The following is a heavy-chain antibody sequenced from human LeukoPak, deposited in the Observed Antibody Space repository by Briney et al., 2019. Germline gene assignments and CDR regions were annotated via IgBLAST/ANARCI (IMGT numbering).Heavy chain of an antibody. Sequence: SETLSLTCAVYGGSFTNYYWNWIRQPPGKGLEWIGDINHSGSSNYNPSLKSRVTISVDTSNNQFSLKLSSVTAADTAVYYCARLWYSTGWYATGIDYWGQGTLVTVSS. D-gene: IGHD6-19*01. CDR3: ARLWYSTGWYATGIDY. CDR2: INHSGSS. J-gene: IGHJ4*02. V-gene: IGHV4-34*01. CDR1: GGSFTNYY.